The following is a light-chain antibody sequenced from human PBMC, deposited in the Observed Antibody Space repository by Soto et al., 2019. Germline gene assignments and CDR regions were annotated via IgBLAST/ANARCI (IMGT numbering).Light chain of an antibody. Sequence: EVVLTQSPATLSLSPGERATLSCRAIQSVTTYLAWSQQKPGQAPRLLIYDASNRATGVPARFSATGSWTDLTLTRITLDPGDCVLYYCQQSGTSAQVTFCQWTR. CDR1: QSVTTY. CDR3: QQSGTSAQVT. V-gene: IGKV3-11*01. J-gene: IGKJ5*01. CDR2: DAS.